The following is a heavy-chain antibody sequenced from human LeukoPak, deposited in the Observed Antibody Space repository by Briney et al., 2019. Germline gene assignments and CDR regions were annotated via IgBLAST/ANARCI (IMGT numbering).Heavy chain of an antibody. D-gene: IGHD6-6*01. CDR3: ARDPVENSRSSDLYYLQY. J-gene: IGHJ4*02. Sequence: PGRSLRLSCAAPGFRFSTYGMHWVRQAPGKGPEWVAVIWSDGSNKYYSDSLKGRFTISRDNSKNTLYLQMNSLRADDTAIYYCARDPVENSRSSDLYYLQYWGQGTLVTVSS. V-gene: IGHV3-33*01. CDR1: GFRFSTYG. CDR2: IWSDGSNK.